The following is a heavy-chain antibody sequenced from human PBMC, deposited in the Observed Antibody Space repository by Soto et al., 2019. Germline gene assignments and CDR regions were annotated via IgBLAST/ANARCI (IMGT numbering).Heavy chain of an antibody. Sequence: EVQLLESGGGLVQPGGSLRLSCAASGFTFSSYAMSWVRQAPGKGLEWVSAISGSGGSTYYADSVKGRFTISRDNSKNTLYLQMNSLRAEDTAVYYCAKAGRSAKHLVRNAFDIWGQGTMVTVSS. D-gene: IGHD6-6*01. CDR1: GFTFSSYA. J-gene: IGHJ3*02. CDR2: ISGSGGST. V-gene: IGHV3-23*01. CDR3: AKAGRSAKHLVRNAFDI.